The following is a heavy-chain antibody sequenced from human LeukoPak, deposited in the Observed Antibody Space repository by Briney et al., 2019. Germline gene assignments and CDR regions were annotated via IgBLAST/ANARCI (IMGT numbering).Heavy chain of an antibody. CDR2: ISWNSCSI. J-gene: IGHJ4*02. D-gene: IGHD3-10*01. Sequence: GGFLRLSCAASGFTFDDYAMHWVRQAPGKGLEWVSGISWNSCSIGYADSVKGRFTISRDNAKNSLYLQMNSLRAEDTALYYCAKDLDPQKYYYGSGSSRTFDYWGQGTLVTVSS. V-gene: IGHV3-9*01. CDR3: AKDLDPQKYYYGSGSSRTFDY. CDR1: GFTFDDYA.